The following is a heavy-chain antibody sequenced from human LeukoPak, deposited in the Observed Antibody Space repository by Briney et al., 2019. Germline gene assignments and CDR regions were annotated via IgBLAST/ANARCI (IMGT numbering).Heavy chain of an antibody. V-gene: IGHV1-58*02. CDR1: GFTFTSSA. J-gene: IGHJ4*02. CDR3: AAGRDGYNPAAFDY. Sequence: SVKVSCKASGFTFTSSAMQWVRQARGQRLEWIGWIVVGSGNTNYAQKFQERVTITRDMSTSTAYMELSSLRSEDTAVYYCAAGRDGYNPAAFDYWGQGTLVTVSS. CDR2: IVVGSGNT. D-gene: IGHD5-24*01.